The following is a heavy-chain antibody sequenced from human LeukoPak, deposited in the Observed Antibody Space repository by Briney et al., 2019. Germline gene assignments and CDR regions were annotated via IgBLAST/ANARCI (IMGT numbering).Heavy chain of an antibody. V-gene: IGHV1-69*04. CDR1: GGTFSSYA. Sequence: SSVKVSCKASGGTFSSYAISWVRQAPGQGLEWMGRIIPILGIANYAQKFQGRVTITADKSTSTAYMELSSLRSEDTAVYYCAVGLWFGELSPFDYWGQGTLVTVSS. D-gene: IGHD3-10*01. CDR3: AVGLWFGELSPFDY. J-gene: IGHJ4*02. CDR2: IIPILGIA.